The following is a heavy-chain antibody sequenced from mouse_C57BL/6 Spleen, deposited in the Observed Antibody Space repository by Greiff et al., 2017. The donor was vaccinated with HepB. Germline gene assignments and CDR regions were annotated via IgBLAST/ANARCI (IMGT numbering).Heavy chain of an antibody. J-gene: IGHJ4*01. Sequence: EVQRVESGGGLVKPGGSLKLSCAASGFTFSDYGMHWVRQAPEKGLEWVAYISSGSSTIYYADTVKGRFTISRDNAKNTLFLQMTSLRSEDTAMYYCASDYGKGYAMDYWGQGTSVTVSS. CDR1: GFTFSDYG. D-gene: IGHD2-1*01. CDR3: ASDYGKGYAMDY. V-gene: IGHV5-17*01. CDR2: ISSGSSTI.